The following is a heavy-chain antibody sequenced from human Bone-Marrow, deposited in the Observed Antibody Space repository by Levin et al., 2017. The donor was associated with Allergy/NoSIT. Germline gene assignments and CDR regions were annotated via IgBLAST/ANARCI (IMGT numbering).Heavy chain of an antibody. Sequence: KISCKASGFTFTSSAMQWVRQARGQRLEWIGWIVVGSGNTNYAQKFQERVTITRDMSTSTAYMELSSLRSEDTAVYYCAAVGRGGNASGYFDYWGQGTLVTVSS. CDR1: GFTFTSSA. CDR3: AAVGRGGNASGYFDY. J-gene: IGHJ4*02. V-gene: IGHV1-58*02. CDR2: IVVGSGNT. D-gene: IGHD4-23*01.